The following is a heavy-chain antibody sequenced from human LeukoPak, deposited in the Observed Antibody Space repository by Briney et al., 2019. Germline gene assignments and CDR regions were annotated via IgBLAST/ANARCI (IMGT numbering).Heavy chain of an antibody. Sequence: SETLSLTCAVYGGSFSGYYWSWIRQPPGKGLEWIGEIYHSGSTNYNPSLKSRVTISVDKSKNQFSLKLSSVTAADTAVYYCASLSSGCLYWGQGTLVTVSS. CDR1: GGSFSGYY. V-gene: IGHV4-34*01. J-gene: IGHJ4*02. CDR2: IYHSGST. D-gene: IGHD6-19*01. CDR3: ASLSSGCLY.